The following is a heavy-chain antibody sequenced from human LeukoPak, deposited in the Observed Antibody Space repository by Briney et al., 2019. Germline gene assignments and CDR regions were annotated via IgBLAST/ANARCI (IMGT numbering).Heavy chain of an antibody. V-gene: IGHV1-18*01. Sequence: GALVKVSCKASGYTFSNYGVSWVRQAPGQGLEWVGWISAYSDNTNYAQKFQGRVTMTTDTSTSTAYMELSSLRSEDTAVYYCAAWGLLLGGAFDIWGQGTMVTVSS. CDR2: ISAYSDNT. D-gene: IGHD1-26*01. J-gene: IGHJ3*02. CDR1: GYTFSNYG. CDR3: AAWGLLLGGAFDI.